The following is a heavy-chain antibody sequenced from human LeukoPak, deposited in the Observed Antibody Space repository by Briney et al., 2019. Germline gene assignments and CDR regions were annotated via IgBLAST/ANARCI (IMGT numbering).Heavy chain of an antibody. D-gene: IGHD6-19*01. CDR3: ARTTVAVAGTKLDY. CDR2: IYHSGST. CDR1: GGSISSGGYS. J-gene: IGHJ4*02. Sequence: TLSLTSAVSGGSISSGGYSWSWIRQPPGKGLEWIGYIYHSGSTYYNPSLKSRVTISVDRSKNQFSLKLSSVTAADTAVYYCARTTVAVAGTKLDYWGQGTLVTVSS. V-gene: IGHV4-30-2*01.